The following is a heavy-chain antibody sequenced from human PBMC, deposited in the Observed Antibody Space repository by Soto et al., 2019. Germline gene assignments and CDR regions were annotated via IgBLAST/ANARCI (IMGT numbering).Heavy chain of an antibody. J-gene: IGHJ3*02. V-gene: IGHV3-49*03. CDR2: IRSKAYGGTT. CDR1: GFTFGDYA. Sequence: GGSLRLSCTASGFTFGDYAMSWFRQAPWKGLEWVGFIRSKAYGGTTEYAASVKGRFTISRDDSKSIAYLQMNSLKTEDTAVYYCTRGILHYDFWSGYYAPDAFDIWGQGTMVTVSS. CDR3: TRGILHYDFWSGYYAPDAFDI. D-gene: IGHD3-3*01.